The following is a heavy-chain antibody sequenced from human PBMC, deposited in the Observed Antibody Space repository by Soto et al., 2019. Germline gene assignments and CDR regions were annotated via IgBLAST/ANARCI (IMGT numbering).Heavy chain of an antibody. J-gene: IGHJ6*03. V-gene: IGHV4-39*01. CDR1: GGSISSSSYY. CDR2: IYYSGST. Sequence: QLQLQESGPGLVKPSETLSLTCTVSGGSISSSSYYWGWIRQPPGKGLEWIGSIYYSGSTYYNPSLKSRVTISVDTSKNQFSLKLSTETAADTAPYYCARRSTKDYMDVWGRGTTVTVSS. D-gene: IGHD2-2*01. CDR3: ARRSTKDYMDV.